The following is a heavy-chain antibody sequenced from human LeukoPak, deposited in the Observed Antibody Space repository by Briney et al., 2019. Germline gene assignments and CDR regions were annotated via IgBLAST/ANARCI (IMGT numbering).Heavy chain of an antibody. CDR2: INPSTGGT. V-gene: IGHV1-2*02. CDR1: GYTFTGYY. Sequence: ASVKVSCKASGYTFTGYYMHWVRQAPGQGLEWMGWINPSTGGTNYAQKFQGRVTMTRDTSISTAYMELSRLRSDDTAVYYCARSLVVVAVSYDYWGQGTLVTVSS. CDR3: ARSLVVVAVSYDY. J-gene: IGHJ4*02. D-gene: IGHD2-15*01.